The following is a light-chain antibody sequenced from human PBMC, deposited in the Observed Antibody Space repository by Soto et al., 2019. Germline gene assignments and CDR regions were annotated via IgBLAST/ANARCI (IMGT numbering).Light chain of an antibody. CDR1: QSVSSSY. V-gene: IGKV3-20*01. J-gene: IGKJ1*01. CDR3: PQYGRSRT. Sequence: EIVWTQSPGTLSLSPGERATLSCRASQSVSSSYLAWYQQKPGQAPRLLIYGESSRATCIPDRFSGRGFGNDLTLTISRLEPEDFSMDYCPQYGRSRTFGQGTKVEIK. CDR2: GES.